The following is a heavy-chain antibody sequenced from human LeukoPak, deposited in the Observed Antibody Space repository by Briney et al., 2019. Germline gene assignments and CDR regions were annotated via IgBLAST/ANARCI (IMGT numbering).Heavy chain of an antibody. CDR1: GFTFSSYW. D-gene: IGHD2-21*02. CDR2: IKQDGSEK. V-gene: IGHV3-7*03. Sequence: GGSLRLSCAASGFTFSSYWMSWVRQAPGKGLEWVANIKQDGSEKYYVDSVKGRFTISRDNAKNSLYLQMNSLKTEDTAVYYCTSAAYCGGDCQGNAFDIWGQGTMVTVSS. CDR3: TSAAYCGGDCQGNAFDI. J-gene: IGHJ3*02.